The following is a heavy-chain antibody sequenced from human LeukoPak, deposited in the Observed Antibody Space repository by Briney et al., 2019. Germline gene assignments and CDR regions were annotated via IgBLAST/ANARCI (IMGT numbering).Heavy chain of an antibody. D-gene: IGHD2-21*02. CDR3: ARGGVTSPEYFQH. CDR1: GGSMSSYY. V-gene: IGHV4-59*01. CDR2: IYYSGST. J-gene: IGHJ1*01. Sequence: SETLSLTCTVSGGSMSSYYWSWIRQPPGKGLEWIGYIYYSGSTNYNPSLKSRVTISVDTSKNQFSLKLSSVTAADTAVYYCARGGVTSPEYFQHWGQGTLVTVSS.